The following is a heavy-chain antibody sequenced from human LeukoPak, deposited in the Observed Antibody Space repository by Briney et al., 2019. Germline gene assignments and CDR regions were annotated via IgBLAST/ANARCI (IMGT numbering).Heavy chain of an antibody. J-gene: IGHJ4*02. CDR2: IYYSGGT. CDR1: GGSISSGGYY. Sequence: SDTLSLTCTVSGGSISSGGYYWIWIRQHPGKRLEWIGDIYYSGGTYYNPSLKRRVTISVDTSKNQLALKLSSVTAADTAVYYCARLYFASTFYFDYWGQGTLVTVSS. D-gene: IGHD3-9*01. CDR3: ARLYFASTFYFDY. V-gene: IGHV4-31*03.